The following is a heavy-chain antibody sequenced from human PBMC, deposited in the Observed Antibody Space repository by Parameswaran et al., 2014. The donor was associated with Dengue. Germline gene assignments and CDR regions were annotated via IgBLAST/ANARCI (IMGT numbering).Heavy chain of an antibody. CDR2: IYYSGST. Sequence: VRQAPGKGLEWIGYIYYSGSTNYNPSLKSRVTISVDTSKNQFSLKLSSVTAADTAVYYCARERKYYDSSGYPPPADNHYYYYGMDVWGQGTTVTVSS. D-gene: IGHD3-22*01. J-gene: IGHJ6*02. CDR3: ARERKYYDSSGYPPPADNHYYYYGMDV. V-gene: IGHV4-59*01.